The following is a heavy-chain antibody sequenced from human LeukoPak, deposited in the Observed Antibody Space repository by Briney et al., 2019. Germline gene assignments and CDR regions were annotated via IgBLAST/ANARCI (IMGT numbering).Heavy chain of an antibody. V-gene: IGHV3-7*01. Sequence: GRSLRLSCVASGFTFSGYWMSWVRQAPGKGLEWVANIKQDGSEKYYVDSVKGRFTISRDNAKNSLYLQMNSLRAEDTAVYYCARNYDYVWGSNRYYYFDYWGQGTLVIVSS. D-gene: IGHD3-16*02. CDR3: ARNYDYVWGSNRYYYFDY. CDR2: IKQDGSEK. CDR1: GFTFSGYW. J-gene: IGHJ4*02.